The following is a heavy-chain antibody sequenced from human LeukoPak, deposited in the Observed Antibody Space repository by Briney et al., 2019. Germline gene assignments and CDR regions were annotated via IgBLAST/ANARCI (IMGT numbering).Heavy chain of an antibody. J-gene: IGHJ5*02. D-gene: IGHD3-22*01. CDR1: GGSISSGGYY. CDR2: IYYSGST. V-gene: IGHV4-31*03. Sequence: SETLSLTCTVSGGSISSGGYYWSWIRQHPGKGLEWIGYIYYSGSTYYNPSLKSRVTISVDTSKNQFSLKLSSVTAADTAVYYCARDRGAYCYDSSGYYYAWFDPWGQGTLVTVSS. CDR3: ARDRGAYCYDSSGYYYAWFDP.